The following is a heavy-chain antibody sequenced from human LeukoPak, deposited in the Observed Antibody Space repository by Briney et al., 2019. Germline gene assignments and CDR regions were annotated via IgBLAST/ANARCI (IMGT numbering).Heavy chain of an antibody. Sequence: ASVKVSCKASGYTFTSYGISWVRRAPGQGLEWMGWISAYNGNTNYAQKLQGRVTMTTDTSTSTAYMELRSLRSDDTAVYYCARDGDSSSWYWMNYYHGMDVWGQGTTVTVSS. CDR2: ISAYNGNT. V-gene: IGHV1-18*01. J-gene: IGHJ6*02. D-gene: IGHD6-13*01. CDR1: GYTFTSYG. CDR3: ARDGDSSSWYWMNYYHGMDV.